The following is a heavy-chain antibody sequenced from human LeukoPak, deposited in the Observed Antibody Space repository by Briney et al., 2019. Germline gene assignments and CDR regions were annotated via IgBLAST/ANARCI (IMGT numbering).Heavy chain of an antibody. J-gene: IGHJ4*02. CDR1: GFTFSSYA. D-gene: IGHD4-23*01. V-gene: IGHV3-23*01. CDR2: ISGSGGST. Sequence: GGSLRLPCAASGFTFSSYAMSWVRQAPGKGLEWVSAISGSGGSTYYADSVKGRFTISRDNSKNTLYLQMNSLRAEDTAVYYCAKGTTVVMYYFDYWGQGTLVTVSS. CDR3: AKGTTVVMYYFDY.